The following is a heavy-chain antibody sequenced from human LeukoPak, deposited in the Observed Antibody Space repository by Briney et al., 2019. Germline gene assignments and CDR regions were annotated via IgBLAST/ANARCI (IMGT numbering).Heavy chain of an antibody. CDR2: MNPHSGSV. CDR1: RYTFTSND. J-gene: IGHJ4*02. Sequence: ASVKVSCKASRYTFTSNDINWVRQATGQGLEWMGWMNPHSGSVGYAQKFQGRVTMTRDTPINTAYMELSGLTSDDTAVYYCGRRRIDCSDTGCYVDYWGQGTLVTVSS. D-gene: IGHD2-15*01. V-gene: IGHV1-8*01. CDR3: GRRRIDCSDTGCYVDY.